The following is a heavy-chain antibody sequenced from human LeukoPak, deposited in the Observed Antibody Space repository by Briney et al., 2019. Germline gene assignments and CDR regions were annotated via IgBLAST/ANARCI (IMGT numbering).Heavy chain of an antibody. CDR1: GGSISSGSYF. CDR2: INTRGST. CDR3: ARSRRGYSFDI. D-gene: IGHD2-15*01. Sequence: PSETLSLTCTVSGGSISSGSYFWSWIRQPAGKGLEWIGRINTRGSTNYNPSLKSRVTISVDTSNNQFSLKLSSMTAADTAVYYCARSRRGYSFDIWGQGTMVTVSS. V-gene: IGHV4-61*02. J-gene: IGHJ3*02.